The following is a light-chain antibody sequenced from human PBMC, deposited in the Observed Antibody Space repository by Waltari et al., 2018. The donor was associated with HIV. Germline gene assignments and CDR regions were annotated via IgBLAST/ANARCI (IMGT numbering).Light chain of an antibody. J-gene: IGLJ2*01. CDR2: GEN. CDR3: NSRDSSGNRLVV. Sequence: SSEVTQDPTVSVALGQTVRITCQGDSLRNYFPSWYQQKPRQAPVLVNYGENNRPSGIPDRFSGSTSGNTASLIITGAQAEDEAEYYCNSRDSSGNRLVVFGGGTKLTVL. CDR1: SLRNYF. V-gene: IGLV3-19*01.